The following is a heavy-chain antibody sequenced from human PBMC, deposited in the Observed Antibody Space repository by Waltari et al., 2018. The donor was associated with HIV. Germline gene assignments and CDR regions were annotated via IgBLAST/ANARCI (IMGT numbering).Heavy chain of an antibody. CDR3: ERGYAAAAPYFGLDV. CDR1: GGSFIGYY. J-gene: IGHJ6*02. V-gene: IGHV4-34*01. D-gene: IGHD6-13*01. Sequence: QVRLQEWGTGVLKPSETLSLSCAMYGGSFIGYYWTWIRQSPGRGLQWIGEINHAGATNYNPSLRIRLIFSIDTSKKQFYMKLTSVTVADTATYFCERGYAAAAPYFGLDVWGQGTTVTVSS. CDR2: INHAGAT.